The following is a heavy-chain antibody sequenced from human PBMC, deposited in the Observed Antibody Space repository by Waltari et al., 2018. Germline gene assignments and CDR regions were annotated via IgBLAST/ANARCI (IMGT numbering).Heavy chain of an antibody. D-gene: IGHD6-13*01. CDR2: IYYSGST. J-gene: IGHJ4*02. CDR1: GCSISSSSYY. CDR3: ARDLHSSRLFDY. Sequence: QLQLQESGPGLVKPSETLSLTCTVSGCSISSSSYYWGWIRQPPGKGLEWIGSIYYSGSTYYNPSLKSRVTISVDTSKNQFSLKLSSVTAADTAVYYCARDLHSSRLFDYWGQGTLVTVSS. V-gene: IGHV4-39*07.